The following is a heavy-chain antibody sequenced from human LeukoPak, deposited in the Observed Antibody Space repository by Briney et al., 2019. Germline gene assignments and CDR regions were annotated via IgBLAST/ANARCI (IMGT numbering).Heavy chain of an antibody. CDR1: GFTFSNYW. CDR3: ARAIGSSWGKVDY. V-gene: IGHV3-74*01. D-gene: IGHD6-13*01. CDR2: IKTDGSRT. J-gene: IGHJ4*02. Sequence: PGGSLRLSCVASGFTFSNYWMHWVRQAPGQGLVWVSRIKTDGSRTNYADSVKGRFTISRDNAKNTVYLEMNSLRSEDTAVYYCARAIGSSWGKVDYWGQGTLVTVSS.